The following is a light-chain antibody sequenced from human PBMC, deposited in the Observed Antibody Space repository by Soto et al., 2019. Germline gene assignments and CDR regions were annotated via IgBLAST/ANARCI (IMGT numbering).Light chain of an antibody. Sequence: DIQMTQSPSSLSASVGDRVTITCRASQSISSYLNWYQQKPGKAPKLLIYASSSLQSGVPSRFSGSGSGTDVTLTNSSLQPDDFATYYCQQSYSTPKFTFGPGTKVDIK. J-gene: IGKJ3*01. V-gene: IGKV1-39*01. CDR1: QSISSY. CDR2: ASS. CDR3: QQSYSTPKFT.